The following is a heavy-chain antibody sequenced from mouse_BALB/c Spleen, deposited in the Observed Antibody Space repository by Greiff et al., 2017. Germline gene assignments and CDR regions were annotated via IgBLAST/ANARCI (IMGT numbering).Heavy chain of an antibody. CDR1: GYTFTSYW. V-gene: IGHV1-52*01. Sequence: VQLQQPGAELVRPGASVTLSCKASGYTFTSYWMHWVKQRPGQGLEWIGMIDPSDSETHYNQMFKDKATLTVDKSSSTAYMQLSSLTSEDSAVYYCARWDYYGSSRGYCEVGGAGTTVTVSS. J-gene: IGHJ1*01. D-gene: IGHD1-1*01. CDR2: IDPSDSET. CDR3: ARWDYYGSSRGYCEV.